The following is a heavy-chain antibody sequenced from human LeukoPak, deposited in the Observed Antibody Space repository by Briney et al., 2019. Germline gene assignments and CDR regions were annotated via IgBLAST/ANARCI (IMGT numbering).Heavy chain of an antibody. Sequence: GGSLRLSCAASGFTFSNHWMHWVRQAPGKGLMWVSRINRDGGRTDYADSVKGRFTISRGDAKNTLYLQVNSLRAEDTAVYFCARGGSDTAMAHDYWGQGTLVTVSS. D-gene: IGHD5-18*01. CDR2: INRDGGRT. V-gene: IGHV3-74*01. CDR1: GFTFSNHW. CDR3: ARGGSDTAMAHDY. J-gene: IGHJ4*02.